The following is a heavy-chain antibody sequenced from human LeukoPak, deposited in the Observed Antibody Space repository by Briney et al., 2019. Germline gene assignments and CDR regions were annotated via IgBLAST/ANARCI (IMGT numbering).Heavy chain of an antibody. CDR1: GGSFSGYY. D-gene: IGHD6-13*01. V-gene: IGHV4-34*01. Sequence: KSSETLCLTCAVYGGSFSGYYWSWIRQPPGKGLEWVGDINHSGSTNYHPSVKSRVTISVDKSKNQFSLKLSSVTAADTAVYYCARGLGYSSSWYSRSHNWFDPWGQGTLVTVSS. CDR2: INHSGST. J-gene: IGHJ5*02. CDR3: ARGLGYSSSWYSRSHNWFDP.